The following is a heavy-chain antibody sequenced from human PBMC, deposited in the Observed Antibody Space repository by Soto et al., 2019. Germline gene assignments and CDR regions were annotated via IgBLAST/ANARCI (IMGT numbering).Heavy chain of an antibody. CDR1: GGTFSSYA. Sequence: GASVKVSCKASGGTFSSYAISWVRQAPGQGLEWMGGIIPIFGTANYAQKFQGRVTITADKSTSTAYMQLSSLRSEDTAVYYCVPAAPVEMATSWGQGTLVTVSS. D-gene: IGHD5-12*01. CDR2: IIPIFGTA. J-gene: IGHJ4*02. CDR3: VPAAPVEMATS. V-gene: IGHV1-69*06.